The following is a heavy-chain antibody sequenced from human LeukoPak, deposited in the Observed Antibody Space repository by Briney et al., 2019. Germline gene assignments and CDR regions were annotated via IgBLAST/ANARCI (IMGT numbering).Heavy chain of an antibody. CDR1: GGSFSGYY. Sequence: PSETLSLTCAVYGGSFSGYYWSWIRQPPGKGLEWIGEINHSGSTNYNPSLKSRVTISVDTSKNQFSPKLSSVTAADTAVYYCARGVSHYDFWSGYYGWVIDYWGQGTLVTVSS. D-gene: IGHD3-3*01. CDR2: INHSGST. CDR3: ARGVSHYDFWSGYYGWVIDY. V-gene: IGHV4-34*01. J-gene: IGHJ4*02.